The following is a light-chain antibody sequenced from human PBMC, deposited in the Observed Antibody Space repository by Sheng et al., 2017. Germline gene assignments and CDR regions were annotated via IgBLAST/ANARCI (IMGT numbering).Light chain of an antibody. CDR1: KLEDKY. J-gene: IGLJ2*01. V-gene: IGLV3-1*01. CDR2: QDK. Sequence: SYELTQPPSVSVSPGQTASITCSGDKLEDKYACWYQQKSGQPPVVVIYQDKKRPSGIPERFSGSNSGNSATLTISGTQAVDESDYFCQAWDRGIVVFGGGTKLAVL. CDR3: QAWDRGIVV.